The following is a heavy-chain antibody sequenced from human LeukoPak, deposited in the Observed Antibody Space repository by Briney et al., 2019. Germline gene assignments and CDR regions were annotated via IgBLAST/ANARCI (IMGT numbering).Heavy chain of an antibody. D-gene: IGHD6-6*01. CDR3: ARVFGRNAYSSSSFDY. CDR2: INPNSGGT. V-gene: IGHV1-2*02. CDR1: GYTFTGYY. Sequence: GASVPVSCKASGYTFTGYYMHWVRQAPGQGLEWMGWINPNSGGTNYAQKFQGRVTMTRDTSISTAYMELSRPRSDDTAVYYCARVFGRNAYSSSSFDYWGQGTLVTVSS. J-gene: IGHJ4*02.